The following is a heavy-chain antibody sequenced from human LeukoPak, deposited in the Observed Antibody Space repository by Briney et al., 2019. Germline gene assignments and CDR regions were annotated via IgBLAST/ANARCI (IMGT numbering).Heavy chain of an antibody. CDR1: GFTFSNYG. CDR3: AKDSWEVGATSEIDY. Sequence: GGSLRLSCAASGFTFSNYGMHWVRQAPGKGLEWVAFIRYDGSDKYYGDSVQGRFTIPRVNSKNTLYLQMKSLRVEDTAVYYCAKDSWEVGATSEIDYWGQGALVTVSS. J-gene: IGHJ4*02. CDR2: IRYDGSDK. V-gene: IGHV3-30*02. D-gene: IGHD1-26*01.